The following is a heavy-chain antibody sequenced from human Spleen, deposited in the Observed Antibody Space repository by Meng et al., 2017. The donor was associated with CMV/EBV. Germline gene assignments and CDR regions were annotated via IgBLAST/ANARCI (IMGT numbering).Heavy chain of an antibody. V-gene: IGHV1-69*05. CDR3: ARDTDTVDGRWLQSAYYYYYGMDV. Sequence: SVKVSCKASGGTFSSYAISWVRQAPGQGLEWMGGIIPIFGTANYAQKFQGRVTITTDESTSTAYMELSSLRSEDTAVYYCARDTDTVDGRWLQSAYYYYYGMDVWGQGTTVTVSS. D-gene: IGHD5-24*01. CDR2: IIPIFGTA. J-gene: IGHJ6*02. CDR1: GGTFSSYA.